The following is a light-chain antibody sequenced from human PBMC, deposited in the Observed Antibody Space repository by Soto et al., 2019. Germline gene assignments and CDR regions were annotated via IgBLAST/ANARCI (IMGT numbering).Light chain of an antibody. J-gene: IGKJ5*01. CDR1: QSISSY. Sequence: DIQMTQSPSSLSASVGDRVTIAVRASQSISSYLNWYQQKPGKAPKPLIYAASSLHSGVPSRFSGSASATDFTLTISSLQPDDFATYYCQQSYTTPITFGQGTRLEI. CDR2: AAS. V-gene: IGKV1-39*01. CDR3: QQSYTTPIT.